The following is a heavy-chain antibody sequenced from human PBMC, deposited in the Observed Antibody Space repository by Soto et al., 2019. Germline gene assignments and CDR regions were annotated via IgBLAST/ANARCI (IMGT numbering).Heavy chain of an antibody. CDR2: IYHSGST. D-gene: IGHD6-6*01. J-gene: IGHJ4*02. Sequence: SETLSLTCAVSGGSISSGGYSWSWIRQPPGKGLEWIGYIYHSGSTYYNPSLKSRVTISVDRSKNQFSLKLSSVTAADTAVYYCARVTEYSSSSALSYYFDYWGQGTLVTVSS. CDR1: GGSISSGGYS. CDR3: ARVTEYSSSSALSYYFDY. V-gene: IGHV4-30-2*01.